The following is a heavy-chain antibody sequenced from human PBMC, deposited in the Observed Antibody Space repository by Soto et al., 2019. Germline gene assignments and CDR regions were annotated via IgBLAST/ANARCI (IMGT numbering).Heavy chain of an antibody. V-gene: IGHV3-23*01. Sequence: PGGSLRLSCAASGFTFSSYAMSWVRQAPGKGLEWVSAISGSGGSTYYADSVKGRFTISRDNSKNTLYLQMNSLRAEDTAVYYCAKSHYYDSSGYDDAFDIWGQGTMVTVSS. CDR1: GFTFSSYA. CDR3: AKSHYYDSSGYDDAFDI. CDR2: ISGSGGST. J-gene: IGHJ3*02. D-gene: IGHD3-22*01.